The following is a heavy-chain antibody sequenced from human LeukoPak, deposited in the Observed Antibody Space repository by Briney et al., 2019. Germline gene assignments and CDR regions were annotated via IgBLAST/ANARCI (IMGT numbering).Heavy chain of an antibody. CDR1: GYTFTSYD. D-gene: IGHD6-13*01. CDR2: MNPNSGNT. CDR3: ARKRIGTSWFDP. J-gene: IGHJ5*02. V-gene: IGHV1-8*01. Sequence: ASVKGSCKASGYTFTSYDINWVRQATGQGLEWMGWMNPNSGNTGYAQKFQGRVTMTRNTSISTAYMELSSLRSEDTAVYYCARKRIGTSWFDPWGQGTLVPVSS.